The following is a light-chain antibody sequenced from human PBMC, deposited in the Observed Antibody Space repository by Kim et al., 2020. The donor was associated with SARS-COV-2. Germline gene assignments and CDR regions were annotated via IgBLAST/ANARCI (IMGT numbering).Light chain of an antibody. CDR1: QGISSY. CDR3: QQLNSYPPWT. CDR2: AAS. Sequence: SVGDRVPITCRASQGISSYLAWYQQKPGKAPKLLIYAASTLQSGVPSRFSGSGSGTEFTLTISSLQPEDFATYYCQQLNSYPPWTFGQGTKVDIK. V-gene: IGKV1-9*01. J-gene: IGKJ1*01.